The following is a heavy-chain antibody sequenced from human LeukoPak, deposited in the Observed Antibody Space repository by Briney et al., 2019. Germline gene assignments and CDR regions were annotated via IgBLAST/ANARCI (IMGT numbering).Heavy chain of an antibody. J-gene: IGHJ4*02. CDR2: ISGSADSI. Sequence: PGGSLRLPCAASGFTFSDYYMTWIRQAPGKGPEWLSYISGSADSIYYADSVKGRFTISRDSAKNSLYLQMNSLRAEDTAVYYCARRSGYYLDYWGQGTLVTVSS. V-gene: IGHV3-11*04. CDR1: GFTFSDYY. CDR3: ARRSGYYLDY. D-gene: IGHD3-22*01.